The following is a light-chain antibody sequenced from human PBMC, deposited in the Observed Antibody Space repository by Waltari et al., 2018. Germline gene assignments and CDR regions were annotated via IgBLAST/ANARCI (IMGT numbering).Light chain of an antibody. CDR3: SSYTTSSTVI. Sequence: QSALTQPASVSGSPGQSPTISCPATSSDVGAHHSVPWYQQHPGKAPKLMIYDVYNRPSGVSDRVSGSKSGNTASLSISGLQAEDEADYYCSSYTTSSTVIFGGGTKLSVL. J-gene: IGLJ2*01. CDR1: SSDVGAHHS. CDR2: DVY. V-gene: IGLV2-14*03.